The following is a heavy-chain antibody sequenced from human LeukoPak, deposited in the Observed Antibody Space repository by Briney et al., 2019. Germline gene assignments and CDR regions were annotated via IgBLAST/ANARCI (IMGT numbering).Heavy chain of an antibody. Sequence: ASVKVSCKASGYTFNIYYIHWVRLAPGHGPEWMGLVNPSDGSTRYAQKFQGRVTMTTDTSITTSYMELSGLTSDDTAIYYCARDRGWEHLRAENWFDPWGQGTLVTVS. D-gene: IGHD1-26*01. J-gene: IGHJ5*01. CDR3: ARDRGWEHLRAENWFDP. V-gene: IGHV1-46*02. CDR1: GYTFNIYY. CDR2: VNPSDGST.